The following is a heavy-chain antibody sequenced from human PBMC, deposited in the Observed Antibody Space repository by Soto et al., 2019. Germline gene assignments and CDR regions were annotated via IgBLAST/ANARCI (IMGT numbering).Heavy chain of an antibody. CDR3: AKEPSRSGGCFDY. Sequence: EVQLLESGGGLVQPGGSLRLSCAASGFTFSSYAMSWVRQAPGKGLEWVSAISGSGSNTYYADSVKGRFTISRDNSKNTLYLQGNSLRAEDTAVYYCAKEPSRSGGCFDYWGRGTLVTVSS. D-gene: IGHD6-19*01. CDR2: ISGSGSNT. J-gene: IGHJ4*02. CDR1: GFTFSSYA. V-gene: IGHV3-23*01.